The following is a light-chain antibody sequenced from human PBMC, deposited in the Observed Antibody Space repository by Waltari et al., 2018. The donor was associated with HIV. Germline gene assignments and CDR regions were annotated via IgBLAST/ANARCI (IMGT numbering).Light chain of an antibody. J-gene: IGLJ2*01. Sequence: QSALTQPASVSGSPGQSMTISCTGTSSDFGSYNLISWYQQHPGQAPNLMIYEVSKRPSGVSNRFSGSKSGNTASLTISGLQAEDEADYYCCSYAGTSTGVFGGGTKLTVL. V-gene: IGLV2-23*02. CDR1: SSDFGSYNL. CDR3: CSYAGTSTGV. CDR2: EVS.